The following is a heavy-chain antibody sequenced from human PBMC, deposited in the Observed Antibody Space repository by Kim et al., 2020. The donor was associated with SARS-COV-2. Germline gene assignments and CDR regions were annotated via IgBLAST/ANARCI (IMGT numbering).Heavy chain of an antibody. J-gene: IGHJ4*02. Sequence: SETLSLTCTVSGGSISSGGYYWSWIRQHPGKGLEWIGYIYYSGSTYYNPSLKSRVTISVDTSKNQFSLKLSSVTAADTAVYYCARYHYDYVWGSYRLLSFDYWGQGTLVTVSS. V-gene: IGHV4-31*03. D-gene: IGHD3-16*02. CDR3: ARYHYDYVWGSYRLLSFDY. CDR1: GGSISSGGYY. CDR2: IYYSGST.